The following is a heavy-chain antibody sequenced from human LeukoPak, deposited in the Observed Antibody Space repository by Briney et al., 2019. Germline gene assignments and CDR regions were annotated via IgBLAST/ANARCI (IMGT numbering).Heavy chain of an antibody. CDR3: AELGITMIGGV. CDR2: ISSSCSTI. Sequence: GGSLRLSCAASGFTFSDYCMSWVRQAPGKGLGWVSYISSSCSTIYYADSVKGRFTISRDNAKNSLYLQMNSLRAEDTAVYYCAELGITMIGGVWGQGTTVTISS. D-gene: IGHD3-10*02. J-gene: IGHJ6*02. V-gene: IGHV3-11*04. CDR1: GFTFSDYC.